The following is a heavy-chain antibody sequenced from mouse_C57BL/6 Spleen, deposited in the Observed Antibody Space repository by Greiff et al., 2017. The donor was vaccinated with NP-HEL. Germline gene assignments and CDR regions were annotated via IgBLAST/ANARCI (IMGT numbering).Heavy chain of an antibody. CDR3: ARSGCGSSDRPWFAY. CDR1: GYTFTSYW. CDR2: IDPSDSYT. J-gene: IGHJ3*01. V-gene: IGHV1-50*01. D-gene: IGHD1-1*01. Sequence: VQLQQSGAELVKPGASVKLSCKASGYTFTSYWMHWVKQRPGQGLEWIGEIDPSDSYTNYNQKFKGKATLTVDTSSSTAYMQLSSLTSEDSAVYYGARSGCGSSDRPWFAYWGQGTLVTVSA.